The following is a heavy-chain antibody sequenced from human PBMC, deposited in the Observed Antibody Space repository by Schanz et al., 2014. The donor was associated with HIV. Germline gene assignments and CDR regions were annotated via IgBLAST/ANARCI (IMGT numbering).Heavy chain of an antibody. CDR3: AREGVTGYIDF. J-gene: IGHJ4*02. CDR2: ISVSGNSI. D-gene: IGHD6-13*01. Sequence: EVQVVESGGGVVQPGTSLRLSCAASGVPFRNYGMHWVRQAPGKGLQWISYISVSGNSIYYADSVKGRFTISRDNSKNTLFLQMNSLRGEDTAVYYCAREGVTGYIDFWGQGTLVTVSS. CDR1: GVPFRNYG. V-gene: IGHV3-48*01.